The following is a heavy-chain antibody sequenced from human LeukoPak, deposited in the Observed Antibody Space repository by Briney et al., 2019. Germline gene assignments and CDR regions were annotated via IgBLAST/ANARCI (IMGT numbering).Heavy chain of an antibody. CDR3: ARDPRPYYYDSSGYPQSDY. V-gene: IGHV3-21*01. J-gene: IGHJ4*02. CDR2: ISSSSSYI. Sequence: GGSLRLSCAASGFTFSSYSMNWVRQAPGKGLEWVSSISSSSSYIYYADSVKGRFTISRDNAKNSLYLQMNGLRAEDTAVYYCARDPRPYYYDSSGYPQSDYWGQGTLVTVSS. D-gene: IGHD3-22*01. CDR1: GFTFSSYS.